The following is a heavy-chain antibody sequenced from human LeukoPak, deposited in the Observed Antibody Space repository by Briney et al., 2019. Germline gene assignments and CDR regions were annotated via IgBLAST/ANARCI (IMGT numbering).Heavy chain of an antibody. CDR2: ISYDGSNK. V-gene: IGHV3-30*03. CDR3: ARAVADAIDY. D-gene: IGHD6-19*01. J-gene: IGHJ4*02. CDR1: GFTFSSYG. Sequence: GGSLRLSCAASGFTFSSYGMHWVSQAPGKWMEWVAVISYDGSNKYYADSVKGRFTISRDNSKNTLYLQMNSLRAEDTAVYYCARAVADAIDYWGQGTLVTVSS.